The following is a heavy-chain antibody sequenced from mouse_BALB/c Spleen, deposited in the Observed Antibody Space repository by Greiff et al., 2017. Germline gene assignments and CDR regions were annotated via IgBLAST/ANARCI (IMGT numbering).Heavy chain of an antibody. CDR1: GFTFTDYY. Sequence: EVKLVESGGGLVQPGGSLRLSCATSGFTFTDYYMSWVRQPPGKAPEWLGFIRNKANGYTTEYSASVKGRFTISRDNSQSILYLQMNTLRAEDSATYYCARDLGRLRFAYWGQGTLVTVSA. CDR3: ARDLGRLRFAY. D-gene: IGHD1-2*01. J-gene: IGHJ3*01. V-gene: IGHV7-3*02. CDR2: IRNKANGYTT.